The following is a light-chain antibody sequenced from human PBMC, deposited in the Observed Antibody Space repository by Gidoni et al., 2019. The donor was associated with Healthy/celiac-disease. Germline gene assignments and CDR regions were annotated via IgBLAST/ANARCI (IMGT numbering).Light chain of an antibody. V-gene: IGLV1-44*01. CDR3: AAWDDSLIGPI. CDR2: SSY. Sequence: QSVLTQPPSASATPGQRVTISCSGSSSNIGNNTVNWYQQFPGTAPKLLIYSSYPRRSGVPDRFSGSKSGTSASLAISGLQSEDEADYYCAAWDDSLIGPIFGGGTKLTVL. J-gene: IGLJ2*01. CDR1: SSNIGNNT.